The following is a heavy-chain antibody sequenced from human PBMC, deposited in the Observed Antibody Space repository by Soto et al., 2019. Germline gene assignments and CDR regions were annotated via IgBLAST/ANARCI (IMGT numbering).Heavy chain of an antibody. CDR2: IKHDGSET. Sequence: GGSLRLSCAASGFSISSYLMTWVRQAPGKGLEWVANIKHDGSETSYVDSVKGRFTISRDNAKNSLYLQMNSLRAEDTAMYYCARPFSWASGSYSYYWGQGTLVTVSS. D-gene: IGHD3-10*01. CDR1: GFSISSYL. CDR3: ARPFSWASGSYSYY. J-gene: IGHJ4*02. V-gene: IGHV3-7*01.